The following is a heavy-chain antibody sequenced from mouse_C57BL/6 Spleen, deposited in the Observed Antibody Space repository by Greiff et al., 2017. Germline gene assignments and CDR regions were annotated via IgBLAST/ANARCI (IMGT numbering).Heavy chain of an antibody. J-gene: IGHJ3*01. CDR3: ARDKGTGTPAWFAY. Sequence: EVMLVESGGGLVKPGGSLKLSCAASGFTFSSYAMSWVRQTPEKRLEWVATISDGGSYTYYPDNVKGRFTIARDNAKNNLYLQMSHLKSEDTAMYYCARDKGTGTPAWFAYWGKGTLVTVSA. V-gene: IGHV5-4*01. CDR1: GFTFSSYA. D-gene: IGHD4-1*01. CDR2: ISDGGSYT.